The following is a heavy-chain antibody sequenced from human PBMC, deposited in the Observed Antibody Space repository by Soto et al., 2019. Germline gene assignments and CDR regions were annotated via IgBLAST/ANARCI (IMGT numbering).Heavy chain of an antibody. Sequence: GESLKISCHASGYTFSNYWIGWVRQMPGQGLEWMGIINPGDSDTRYNPSLQGQVTFSVDKSITTAYLQWSSLRASDTAMYYCARQSDGGKFDYWGQGTLVTVSS. CDR1: GYTFSNYW. J-gene: IGHJ4*02. CDR2: INPGDSDT. V-gene: IGHV5-51*01. D-gene: IGHD2-15*01. CDR3: ARQSDGGKFDY.